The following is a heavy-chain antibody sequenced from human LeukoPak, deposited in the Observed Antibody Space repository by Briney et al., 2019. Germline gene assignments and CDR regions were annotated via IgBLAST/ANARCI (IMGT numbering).Heavy chain of an antibody. CDR1: GFTFSSYA. V-gene: IGHV3-23*01. CDR2: ISGSGGST. J-gene: IGHJ4*02. Sequence: PGGSLRLSCAASGFTFSSYAMSWVRQAPGKGLEWVSAISGSGGSTYYADSVKGRFTISRDNSKNTLYLQMNSLRAEDTALYYCARVVSRLGELSLSYYFDYWGQGTLVTVSS. CDR3: ARVVSRLGELSLSYYFDY. D-gene: IGHD3-16*02.